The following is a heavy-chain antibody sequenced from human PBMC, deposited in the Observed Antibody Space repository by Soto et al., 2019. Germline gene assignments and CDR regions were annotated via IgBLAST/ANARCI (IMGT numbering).Heavy chain of an antibody. D-gene: IGHD6-19*01. Sequence: GRSLRVPSGAFGGTFSGYGVHWVLQAPGKGLEWVAVILYDGSKKYYADSVKGRLTISRDNSKNTLYLQMSSLRAEDTALYFCVKDGSSGWPYFDDMEVWGQGTTDTVSS. CDR1: GGTFSGYG. J-gene: IGHJ6*02. V-gene: IGHV3-30*18. CDR3: VKDGSSGWPYFDDMEV. CDR2: ILYDGSKK.